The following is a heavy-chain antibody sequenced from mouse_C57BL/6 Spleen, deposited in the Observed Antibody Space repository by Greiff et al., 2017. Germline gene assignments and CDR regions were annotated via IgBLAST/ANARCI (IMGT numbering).Heavy chain of an antibody. CDR1: GFNIKDDY. J-gene: IGHJ3*01. D-gene: IGHD2-1*01. V-gene: IGHV14-4*01. CDR2: IDPENGDT. Sequence: VQLQQSGAELVRPGASVKLSCKASGFNIKDDYMHWVKQRPEQGLEWIGWIDPENGDTEYASKFQGKATITADTSSNTAYLQLSSLTSEDTAVYYCTKSGNYVGWFAYWGQGTLVTVSA. CDR3: TKSGNYVGWFAY.